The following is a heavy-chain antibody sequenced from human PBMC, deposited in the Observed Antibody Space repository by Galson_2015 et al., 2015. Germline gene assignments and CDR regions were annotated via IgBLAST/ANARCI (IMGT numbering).Heavy chain of an antibody. CDR1: GYTFTSYA. Sequence: SVKVSCKASGYTFTSYAMHWVRQAPGQRLEWMGWINAGNGNTKYSQKFQGRVTITRDTSASTAYMELSSLRSEDTAVYYCARTNPDFWSGYYFDYWGQGTLVTVSS. CDR2: INAGNGNT. J-gene: IGHJ4*02. D-gene: IGHD3-3*01. V-gene: IGHV1-3*01. CDR3: ARTNPDFWSGYYFDY.